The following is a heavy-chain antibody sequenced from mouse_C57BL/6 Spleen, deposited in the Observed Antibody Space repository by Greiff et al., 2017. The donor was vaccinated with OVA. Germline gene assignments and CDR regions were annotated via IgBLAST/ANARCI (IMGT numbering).Heavy chain of an antibody. J-gene: IGHJ2*01. CDR2: IYPGDGDT. CDR1: GYAFSSSW. D-gene: IGHD1-1*01. V-gene: IGHV1-82*01. CDR3: ASLITTVVFDY. Sequence: VQLQQSGPELVKPGASVKISCKASGYAFSSSWMTWVKQRPGKGLEWIGRIYPGDGDTNYNGKFKGKATLTADKSSSTAYMQLSSLTSEDSAVYFCASLITTVVFDYWGQGTTLTVSS.